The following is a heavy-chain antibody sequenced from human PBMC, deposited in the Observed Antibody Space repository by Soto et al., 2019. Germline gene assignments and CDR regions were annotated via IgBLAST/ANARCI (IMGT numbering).Heavy chain of an antibody. CDR1: GFTFSDHY. D-gene: IGHD2-2*01. CDR2: TRNKANSYTT. J-gene: IGHJ6*02. V-gene: IGHV3-72*01. Sequence: GGSLRLSCAASGFTFSDHYMDWVRQAPGKGLEWVGRTRNKANSYTTEYAASVKGRFTISRDDSKNSLYLQMNSLKTEDTAVYYCARGGYCSSTSCFSDYYGMDVWGQGTTVTAP. CDR3: ARGGYCSSTSCFSDYYGMDV.